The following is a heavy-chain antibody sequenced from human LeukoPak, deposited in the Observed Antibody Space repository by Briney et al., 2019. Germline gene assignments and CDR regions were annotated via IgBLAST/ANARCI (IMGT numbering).Heavy chain of an antibody. D-gene: IGHD3-22*01. V-gene: IGHV3-21*01. CDR1: GFTFTTYW. J-gene: IGHJ4*02. CDR2: ISSSSSYI. CDR3: ARDQIDPLAYYDSSGYYFLGFDY. Sequence: GGSLRLSCAASGFTFTTYWMSWVRQAPGKGLEWVSSISSSSSYIYYADSVKGRFTISRDNAKNSLYLQMNSLRAEDTAVYYCARDQIDPLAYYDSSGYYFLGFDYWGQGTLVTISS.